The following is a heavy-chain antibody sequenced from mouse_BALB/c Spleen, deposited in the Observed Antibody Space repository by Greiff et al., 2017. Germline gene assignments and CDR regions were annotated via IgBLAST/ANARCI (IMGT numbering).Heavy chain of an antibody. D-gene: IGHD1-1*01. Sequence: VMLVESGGGLVKPGGSLKLSCAASGFTFSSYAMSWVRQSPEKRLEWVAEISSGGSYTYYPDTVTGRFTISRDNAKNTLYLEMSSLRSEDTAMYYCARPDYYGSSYWFAYWGQGTLVTVSA. CDR3: ARPDYYGSSYWFAY. J-gene: IGHJ3*01. CDR1: GFTFSSYA. CDR2: ISSGGSYT. V-gene: IGHV5-9-4*01.